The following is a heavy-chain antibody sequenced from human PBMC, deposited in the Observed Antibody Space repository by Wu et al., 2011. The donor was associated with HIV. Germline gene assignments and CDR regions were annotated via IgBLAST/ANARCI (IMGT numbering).Heavy chain of an antibody. CDR2: IIPIFGTT. V-gene: IGHV1-69*15. CDR3: AKDGATAYSLYFQK. CDR1: GGTFSNFA. J-gene: IGHJ1*01. D-gene: IGHD1-26*01. Sequence: QVQLVQSGAEVKKPGSSVKVSCKASGGTFSNFAISWVRQAPGQGLEWMGRIIPIFGTTKYAPKFQDRISITADVSTTTAYLDLNSLSSEDTALYYCAKDGATAYSLYFQKWGQGTLVTVSS.